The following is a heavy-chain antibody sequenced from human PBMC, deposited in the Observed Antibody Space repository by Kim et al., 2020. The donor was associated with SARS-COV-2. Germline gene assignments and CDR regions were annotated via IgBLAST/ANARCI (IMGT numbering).Heavy chain of an antibody. CDR2: ISSDGRIT. V-gene: IGHV3-74*01. CDR3: ARGMFRSGFDV. D-gene: IGHD3-10*02. CDR1: GFSSSSYW. J-gene: IGHJ6*02. Sequence: GSLRLSCAAAGFSSSSYWINWVRQPPGKGLEWVSRISSDGRITHYADAVKGRFPMSRDSAENTVFLQMNSLGAEDPAVYFCARGMFRSGFDVWGQGTTVSVSS.